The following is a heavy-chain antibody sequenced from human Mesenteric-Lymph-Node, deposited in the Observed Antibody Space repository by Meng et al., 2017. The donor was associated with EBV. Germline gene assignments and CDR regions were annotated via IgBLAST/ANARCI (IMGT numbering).Heavy chain of an antibody. CDR3: ARAWEVVKFDY. CDR1: CDSITSGCYS. J-gene: IGHJ4*02. CDR2: IYDTDNT. V-gene: IGHV4-30-4*01. D-gene: IGHD3-22*01. Sequence: HVPLPEVGPGLVNPPQTRSLTRAVSCDSITSGCYSWSWILQPPWKGLEWIGYIYDTDNTYYNPSFKSRVTNSIDMASNYFFLKLSSVTAADTAVYYCARAWEVVKFDYWGQGTLVTVPS.